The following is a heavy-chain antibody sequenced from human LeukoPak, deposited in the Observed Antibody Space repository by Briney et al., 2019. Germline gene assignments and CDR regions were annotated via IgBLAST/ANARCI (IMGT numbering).Heavy chain of an antibody. D-gene: IGHD3-3*01. J-gene: IGHJ5*02. Sequence: PGRSLRLPCAASGFTFSSYGMHWVRQAPGKGLEWVAVISYDGSNKYYADSVKGRFTISRDNSKNTLYLQMNSLRAEDTAVYYCAKDLQGTYYDFWSGYSGWFDPWGQGTLVTVSS. CDR3: AKDLQGTYYDFWSGYSGWFDP. CDR1: GFTFSSYG. CDR2: ISYDGSNK. V-gene: IGHV3-30*18.